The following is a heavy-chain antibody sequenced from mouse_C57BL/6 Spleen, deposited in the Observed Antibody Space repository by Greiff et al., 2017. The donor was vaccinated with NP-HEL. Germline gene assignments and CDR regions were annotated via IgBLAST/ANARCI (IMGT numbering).Heavy chain of an antibody. J-gene: IGHJ2*01. D-gene: IGHD4-1*01. V-gene: IGHV1-55*01. CDR2: IYPGSGSI. CDR1: GYTFTSYW. CDR3: ARERSANWED. Sequence: QVHVKQPGAELVKPGASVKMSCKASGYTFTSYWITWVKQRPGQGLEWIGDIYPGSGSINYNEKFKSKATLTVDTSSSTAYMQLSSLTSKDSAVYYCARERSANWEDWGQGTTLTVSS.